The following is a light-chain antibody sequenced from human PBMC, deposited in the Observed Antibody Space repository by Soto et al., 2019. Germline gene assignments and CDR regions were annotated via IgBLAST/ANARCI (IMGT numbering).Light chain of an antibody. J-gene: IGKJ1*01. Sequence: DIQMTQSPSSLSASVGDRVIITCRASQSVSSSLNWYQQKPGKAPRLLIYSASRLPSEVPSRFSGSGSGTDFTLTISSLEPEDFATYYCQQNYTTPLPFGQGTKVDIK. CDR2: SAS. CDR3: QQNYTTPLP. CDR1: QSVSSS. V-gene: IGKV1-39*01.